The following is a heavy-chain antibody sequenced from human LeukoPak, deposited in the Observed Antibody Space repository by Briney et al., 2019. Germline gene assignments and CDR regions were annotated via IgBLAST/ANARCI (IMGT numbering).Heavy chain of an antibody. V-gene: IGHV3-23*01. CDR3: AKDASYYDFWSGSTSHYMDV. D-gene: IGHD3-3*01. J-gene: IGHJ6*03. CDR2: ISGSGGST. Sequence: GGSLRLSCAASRFTFSSYGMSWVRQAPGKGLEWVSAISGSGGSTYYADSVKGRFTISRENSKNTLYLQMNSLRAEDTAVYYCAKDASYYDFWSGSTSHYMDVWGKGTTVTVSS. CDR1: RFTFSSYG.